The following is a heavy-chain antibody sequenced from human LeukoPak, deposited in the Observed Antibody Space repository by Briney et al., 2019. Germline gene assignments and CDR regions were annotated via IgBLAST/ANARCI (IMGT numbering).Heavy chain of an antibody. J-gene: IGHJ4*02. D-gene: IGHD5-24*01. CDR3: ARGRDGYNFLNRGEYYYFDY. CDR1: GGSISSGSYY. CDR2: FYTSGST. Sequence: SQTLSLTCTVSGGSISSGSYYWRWIRQPAGKGLEWIGRFYTSGSTNYNPSLKSRVTISVDTSKNQFSLKLNSVTAADTAVYYCARGRDGYNFLNRGEYYYFDYWGQGTLVTVSS. V-gene: IGHV4-61*02.